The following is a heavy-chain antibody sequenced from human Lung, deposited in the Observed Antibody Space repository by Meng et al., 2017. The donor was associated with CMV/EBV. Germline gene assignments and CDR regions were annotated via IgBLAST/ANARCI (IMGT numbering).Heavy chain of an antibody. CDR1: GFFFSDYS. V-gene: IGHV3-11*04. CDR3: ARDRGAGYCTSTICYPGGDFDY. Sequence: GESXKISCAASGFFFSDYSMTWIRQTPGKGLEWLSYISSSGSSIYHADSVKGRFTISRDNGKNSVYLEMSSLRVDDTAIYYCARDRGAGYCTSTICYPGGDFDYXGQGXLVTVSS. J-gene: IGHJ4*02. CDR2: ISSSGSSI. D-gene: IGHD2-2*01.